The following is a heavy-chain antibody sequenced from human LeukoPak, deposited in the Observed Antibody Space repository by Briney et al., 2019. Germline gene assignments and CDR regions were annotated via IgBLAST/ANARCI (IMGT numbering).Heavy chain of an antibody. CDR3: ARDRNTVNTGGLDS. CDR1: GFTFSSYG. V-gene: IGHV3-30*03. J-gene: IGHJ4*02. CDR2: ISYDGSNK. Sequence: SGGSLRLSCAASGFTFSSYGMHWVRQAPGKGLEWVAVISYDGSNKYYADSVKGRFTISRDNSKNTLYLQMNSLRAEDTAVHYCARDRNTVNTGGLDSWGQGTLVTVSS. D-gene: IGHD4-17*01.